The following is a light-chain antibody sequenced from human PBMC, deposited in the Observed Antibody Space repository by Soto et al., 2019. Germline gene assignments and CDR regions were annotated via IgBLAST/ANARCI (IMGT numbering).Light chain of an antibody. J-gene: IGLJ1*01. V-gene: IGLV1-44*01. CDR3: AAWDGSLNAYV. CDR2: NSS. CDR1: SSNIGSST. Sequence: QAVVTQPPSASGTPGQRVTFSCSGSSSNIGSSTVNWYQQVPGMAPKLLIYNSSQRPSGVPDRFSGSKSGTSASLAISGLQSEDEADYFCAAWDGSLNAYVFGTGTKLTVL.